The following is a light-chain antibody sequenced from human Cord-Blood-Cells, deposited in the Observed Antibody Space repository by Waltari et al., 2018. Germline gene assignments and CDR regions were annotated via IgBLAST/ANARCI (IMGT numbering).Light chain of an antibody. J-gene: IGKJ2*01. V-gene: IGKV3-20*01. Sequence: EIVLTQSPGTPSLSPGERATLSCRASQRVSSSYLAWDQQKPGQAPRLLIYGASSRATGIPDRFSDSGCGTDVTLTISRLEPEDFAVYYCQQYGSSPYTFGQGTKLEIK. CDR2: GAS. CDR1: QRVSSSY. CDR3: QQYGSSPYT.